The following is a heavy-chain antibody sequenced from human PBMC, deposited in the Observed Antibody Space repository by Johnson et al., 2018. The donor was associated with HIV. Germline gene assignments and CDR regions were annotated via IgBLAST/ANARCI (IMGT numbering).Heavy chain of an antibody. V-gene: IGHV3-72*01. CDR1: GFTFSDYY. CDR3: ARATVESAFDI. D-gene: IGHD4-23*01. CDR2: IRSKANSYAT. Sequence: VQLVESGGGLVKPGGSLRLSCAASGFTFSDYYMSWIRQAPGKGLEWVGRIRSKANSYATAYAASVKGRFTISRDNSKNTLYLQMNNLRAEDTAVYYCARATVESAFDIWGQGTMVTVSS. J-gene: IGHJ3*02.